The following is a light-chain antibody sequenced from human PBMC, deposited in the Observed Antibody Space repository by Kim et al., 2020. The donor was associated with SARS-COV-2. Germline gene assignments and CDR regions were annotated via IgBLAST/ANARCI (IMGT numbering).Light chain of an antibody. V-gene: IGLV3-1*01. Sequence: GSPGRTASIACSGDKLGDKYACWYQQKPGQSPVLVIYQDSRRPSGIPERFSGSNSGNTATLTISGTQAMDEADYYCQAWDSSTAVFGGGTQLTVL. CDR1: KLGDKY. J-gene: IGLJ2*01. CDR3: QAWDSSTAV. CDR2: QDS.